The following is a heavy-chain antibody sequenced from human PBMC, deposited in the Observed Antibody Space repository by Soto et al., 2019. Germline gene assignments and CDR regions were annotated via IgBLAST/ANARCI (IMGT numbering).Heavy chain of an antibody. J-gene: IGHJ4*02. Sequence: PGGSLRLSCAASGFTFSSYAMSWVRQAPGKGLEWVSAISGSGGSTYYADSVKGRFTISRDNSKNTLHLQMNSLRAEDTAVYYCAKEGYYDFWSGYYDYWGQGTLVTVSS. V-gene: IGHV3-23*01. D-gene: IGHD3-3*01. CDR1: GFTFSSYA. CDR2: ISGSGGST. CDR3: AKEGYYDFWSGYYDY.